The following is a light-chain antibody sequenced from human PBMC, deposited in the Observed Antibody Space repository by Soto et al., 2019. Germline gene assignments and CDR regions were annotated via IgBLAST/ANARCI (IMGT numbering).Light chain of an antibody. CDR1: QGISSW. V-gene: IGKV1-5*03. CDR3: QYYNNYCWT. CDR2: KTS. Sequence: DIQLTQSPSTLSASVGDRVTITCRASQGISSWLAWYQQKPGKAPKFLIYKTSNLESGVPSRFSGSRAGTEFTLTISSLQPDDFATYYCQYYNNYCWTFGQGTKVEIK. J-gene: IGKJ1*01.